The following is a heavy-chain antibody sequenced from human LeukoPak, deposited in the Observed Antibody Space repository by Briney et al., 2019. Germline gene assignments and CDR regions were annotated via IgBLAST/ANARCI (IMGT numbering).Heavy chain of an antibody. J-gene: IGHJ4*02. CDR1: GGSISSYY. Sequence: SETLSLTCTVSGGSISSYYWSWIRQPPGKGLEWIGYIYYSGSTNYNPSLKSRVTISVDTSKNQFSLKLSSVTAADTAVYYCARAKGGIFDYWGQGTLVTVSS. CDR3: ARAKGGIFDY. V-gene: IGHV4-59*08. CDR2: IYYSGST.